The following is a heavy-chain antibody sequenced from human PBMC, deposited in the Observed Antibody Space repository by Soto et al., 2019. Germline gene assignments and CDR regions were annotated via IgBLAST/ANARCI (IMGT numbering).Heavy chain of an antibody. D-gene: IGHD3-16*01. CDR2: VFSSGTT. CDR3: ARVPSPFDYYYAMDV. Sequence: PSETLSLTCTVSGDSISSGNKYWSWIRQPPGKGLECIGYVFSSGTTYYNPSLKGRVSISLDASENQFSLKFASVTDADSAVYYCARVPSPFDYYYAMDVWGQGTTVTVSS. J-gene: IGHJ6*02. CDR1: GDSISSGNKY. V-gene: IGHV4-30-4*01.